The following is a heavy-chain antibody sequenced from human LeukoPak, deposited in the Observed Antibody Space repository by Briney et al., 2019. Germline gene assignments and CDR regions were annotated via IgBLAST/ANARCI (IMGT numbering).Heavy chain of an antibody. D-gene: IGHD3-9*01. J-gene: IGHJ4*02. CDR2: MNPNSGNT. CDR1: GYTFTSYD. CDR3: ARGYYFDGMYYFDY. V-gene: IGHV1-8*01. Sequence: GASVKVSCKASGYTFTSYDINWVRQATGQGLEWMGWMNPNSGNTGYAQKFQGRVTMTRNTSISTAYMELSSLRSEDTAVYYCARGYYFDGMYYFDYWGQGTLVTVSS.